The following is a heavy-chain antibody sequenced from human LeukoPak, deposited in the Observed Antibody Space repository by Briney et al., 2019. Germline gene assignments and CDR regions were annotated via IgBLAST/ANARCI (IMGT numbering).Heavy chain of an antibody. CDR2: IDHNSGGT. J-gene: IGHJ4*02. CDR1: GYTFTAYY. CDR3: ARGMGTSWFDY. D-gene: IGHD6-13*01. V-gene: IGHV1-2*02. Sequence: ASVKVSCKVSGYTFTAYYMHWVRQAPGQGLEWMGRIDHNSGGTKYAQKFQGRVTLTRDASINTVYMELNTLTSDDMALYYCARGMGTSWFDYWGQGTLVTVSS.